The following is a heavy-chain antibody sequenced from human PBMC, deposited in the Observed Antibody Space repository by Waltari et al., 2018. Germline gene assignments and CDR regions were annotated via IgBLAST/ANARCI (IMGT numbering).Heavy chain of an antibody. D-gene: IGHD3-3*01. J-gene: IGHJ4*02. CDR3: ARLGRYDFWSGYYRVLDY. CDR2: INHSGST. CDR1: GGSFSGYY. Sequence: QVQLQQWGAGLLKPSETLSLTCAVYGGSFSGYYWSWIRQPPGKGLEWIGEINHSGSTNYNPSHKSRVTISVDTSKNQFSLKLSSVTAADTAVYYCARLGRYDFWSGYYRVLDYWGQGTLVTVSS. V-gene: IGHV4-34*01.